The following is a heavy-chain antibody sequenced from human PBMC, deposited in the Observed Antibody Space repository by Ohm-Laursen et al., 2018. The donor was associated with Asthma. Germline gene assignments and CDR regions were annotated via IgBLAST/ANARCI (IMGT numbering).Heavy chain of an antibody. CDR3: TKLDWVQSMFDS. CDR2: ILFRGGA. Sequence: TLSLTCAVSGASVGDSDWSWVRQPPGREVEFIAYILFRGGANYNPSLKSRVTLSTDTSKNQVSLRLSSVSAADTALYFCTKLDWVQSMFDSWGPGIQVLVSS. D-gene: IGHD3-9*01. V-gene: IGHV4-59*02. J-gene: IGHJ4*02. CDR1: GASVGDSD.